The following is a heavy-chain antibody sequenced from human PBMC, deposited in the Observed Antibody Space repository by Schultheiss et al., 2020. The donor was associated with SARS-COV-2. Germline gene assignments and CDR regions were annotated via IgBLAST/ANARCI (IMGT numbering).Heavy chain of an antibody. Sequence: GGSLRLSCAASGLSFSSYEMNWVRQAPGKGLEWVSYIRSSGGTKYYADSVKGRFTISRDNAKNSLYLQMNSLRAEDTAVYYCAREVGGGAKKWFDPWGQGTLVTVSS. J-gene: IGHJ5*02. CDR3: AREVGGGAKKWFDP. CDR2: IRSSGGTK. CDR1: GLSFSSYE. V-gene: IGHV3-48*03. D-gene: IGHD3-16*01.